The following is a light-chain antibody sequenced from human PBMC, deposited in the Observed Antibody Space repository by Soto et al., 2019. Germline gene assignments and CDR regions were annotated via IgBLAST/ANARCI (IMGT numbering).Light chain of an antibody. CDR2: GAS. V-gene: IGKV1-39*01. J-gene: IGKJ1*01. Sequence: DVRLSLSPSSLSASVGDRVTISCRASQSISNYLNWYQHKPGKAPRLLIYGASSLQSGVPSRFSGSGSGTDFTLTISRLEPEDFAVYYCQQYDSSPWTFGQGTKVDIK. CDR3: QQYDSSPWT. CDR1: QSISNY.